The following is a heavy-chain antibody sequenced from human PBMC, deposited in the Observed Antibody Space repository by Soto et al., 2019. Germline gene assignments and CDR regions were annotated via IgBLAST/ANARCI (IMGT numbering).Heavy chain of an antibody. CDR1: GFTFTSSA. V-gene: IGHV1-58*01. D-gene: IGHD3-10*01. J-gene: IGHJ4*02. Sequence: GASVKVSCKASGFTFTSSAVQWVRQARGQRLEWIGWIVVGSGNTNYAQKFQERVTITRDMSTSTAYMELSSLRSEDTAVYYCAADLVTMVRGVIINLEGMGYWGQGTLVTVSS. CDR3: AADLVTMVRGVIINLEGMGY. CDR2: IVVGSGNT.